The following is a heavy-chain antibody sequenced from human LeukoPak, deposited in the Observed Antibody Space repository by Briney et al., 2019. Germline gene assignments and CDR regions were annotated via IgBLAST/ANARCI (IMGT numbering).Heavy chain of an antibody. CDR1: GYSFTTYW. Sequence: GESLKISCKGSGYSFTTYWIGWVRQMPGKGLEWVGINYPGDSATRYSPSFQGQVTISADKSISTAYLQWSSLKDSDTAMYYCARGWHNYYYGMDVWGQGTTVTVSS. V-gene: IGHV5-51*01. D-gene: IGHD2-15*01. CDR3: ARGWHNYYYGMDV. CDR2: NYPGDSAT. J-gene: IGHJ6*02.